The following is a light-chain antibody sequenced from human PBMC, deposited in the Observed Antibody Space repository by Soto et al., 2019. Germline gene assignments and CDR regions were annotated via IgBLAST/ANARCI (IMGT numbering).Light chain of an antibody. CDR1: QSISRS. V-gene: IGKV1-5*01. CDR2: DAS. CDR3: QQYSSFLLT. Sequence: DIQMTQSPSTLSASVGDRVTITCRASQSISRSLAWYQQKPGKAPNFLIFDASSLESGVPSRFSGSGFGTEFTLTISSLQPDDFATYYCQQYSSFLLTFGPGTTVDIK. J-gene: IGKJ3*01.